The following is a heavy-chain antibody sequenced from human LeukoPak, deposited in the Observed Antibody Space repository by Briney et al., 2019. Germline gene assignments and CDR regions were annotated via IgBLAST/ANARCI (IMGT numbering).Heavy chain of an antibody. CDR1: GFTFSSYG. V-gene: IGHV3-30*18. D-gene: IGHD1-26*01. CDR3: AKSKSQWELPGSFDY. CDR2: ISYDGSNK. Sequence: EGSLRLSCVAPGFTFSSYGMHWVRQAPGKGLEWVAVISYDGSNKYYADSVKGRFTISRDNSKNTLYLQMNSLRAEDTAVYYCAKSKSQWELPGSFDYWGQGTLVTVSS. J-gene: IGHJ4*02.